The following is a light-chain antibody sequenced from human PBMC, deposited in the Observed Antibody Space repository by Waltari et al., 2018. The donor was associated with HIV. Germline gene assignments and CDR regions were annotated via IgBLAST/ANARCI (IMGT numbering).Light chain of an antibody. V-gene: IGLV2-8*01. CDR1: SSDVGDYNY. CDR3: WSYAGSNNPVI. J-gene: IGLJ2*01. Sequence: QSALTQPPSASGSPGQSVTISCTGTSSDVGDYNYVSCSQQHPGKAPELMIYEVSKRPSGVPARFSGSKSGNTASLTVSGLQAEDEAEYYCWSYAGSNNPVIFGGGTKLTVL. CDR2: EVS.